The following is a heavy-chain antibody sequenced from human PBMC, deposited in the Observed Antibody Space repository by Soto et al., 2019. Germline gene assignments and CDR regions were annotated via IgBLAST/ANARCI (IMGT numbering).Heavy chain of an antibody. CDR2: ISYDGSNK. V-gene: IGHV3-30*18. CDR1: GFTFIDYG. D-gene: IGHD1-7*01. Sequence: LRLSCAASGFTFIDYGIHWVRQAPGKGLEWVAVISYDGSNKNYADSVKGRFTISRDNPKNTLYLQMNSLRAEDTAVYYCAKVLNWNYGLDYTYYGMDVWGQGTAVTVSS. CDR3: AKVLNWNYGLDYTYYGMDV. J-gene: IGHJ6*02.